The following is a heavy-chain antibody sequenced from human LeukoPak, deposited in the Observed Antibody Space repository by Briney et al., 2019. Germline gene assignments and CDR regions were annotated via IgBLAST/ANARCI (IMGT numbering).Heavy chain of an antibody. CDR1: GFTFSSYA. J-gene: IGHJ4*02. CDR3: AKLRETAGTGQANY. Sequence: GGSLRLSCAASGFTFSSYAMSWVRQAPGKGLEWVSAISGSGGSTYYADSVKGWLTISRDNSKDTLYLQMNSLRAEDTAVYFCAKLRETAGTGQANYWGQGTLVTVSS. V-gene: IGHV3-23*01. D-gene: IGHD6-13*01. CDR2: ISGSGGST.